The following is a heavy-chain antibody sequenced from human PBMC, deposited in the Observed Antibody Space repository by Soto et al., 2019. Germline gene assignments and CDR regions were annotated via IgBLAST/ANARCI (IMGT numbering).Heavy chain of an antibody. CDR2: IYYSGST. Sequence: PSETLSLTCTVSGGSISSSSYYWGWIRQPPGKGLEWIGSIYYSGSTYYNPSLKSRVTISVDTSKNQFSLKLSSVTAADTAVYYCAGFSMVRGVRGGRVGYYYYGMDVWGQGTTVTVSS. V-gene: IGHV4-39*01. J-gene: IGHJ6*02. D-gene: IGHD3-10*01. CDR3: AGFSMVRGVRGGRVGYYYYGMDV. CDR1: GGSISSSSYY.